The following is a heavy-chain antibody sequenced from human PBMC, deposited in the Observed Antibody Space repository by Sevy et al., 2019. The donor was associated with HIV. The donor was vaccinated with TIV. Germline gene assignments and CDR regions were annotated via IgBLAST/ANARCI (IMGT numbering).Heavy chain of an antibody. CDR1: GGSISKSSYY. CDR2: LYYSGST. J-gene: IGHJ3*02. D-gene: IGHD3-22*01. V-gene: IGHV4-39*01. Sequence: SETLSLTCTVSGGSISKSSYYWGWVRQPPGKGLEWIGSLYYSGSTYSNPSLKSRVTISVDTSKNQFSLKLSSVTAADTAVYYCASHVNYYDSSGYYFGAFDIWGQGTMVTVSS. CDR3: ASHVNYYDSSGYYFGAFDI.